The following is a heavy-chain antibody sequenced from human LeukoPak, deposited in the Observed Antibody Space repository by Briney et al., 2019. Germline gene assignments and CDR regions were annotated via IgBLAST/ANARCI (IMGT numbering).Heavy chain of an antibody. D-gene: IGHD3-10*01. CDR1: GFTFSNYA. CDR3: ARDSTYYYDSGSSGPHYFDN. Sequence: GGSLRLSCAASGFTFSNYAMHWVRQAPGKGLEWVSLISPGGTYEYYADSVKGRFTISRDNSKNTLYLQLNSLRAEDTAVYYCARDSTYYYDSGSSGPHYFDNWGQGTLVTVSS. CDR2: ISPGGTYE. V-gene: IGHV3-30*01. J-gene: IGHJ4*02.